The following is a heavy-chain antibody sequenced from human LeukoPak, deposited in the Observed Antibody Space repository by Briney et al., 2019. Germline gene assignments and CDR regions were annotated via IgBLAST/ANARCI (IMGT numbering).Heavy chain of an antibody. CDR2: IHYSGST. Sequence: ASETLSLTCTVSGGSISSGDYYWSWIRQPPGEGLEWIGFIHYSGSTQYNPSLMSRVIISIDTSKIQFSLELSSVTAADTAVYYCARSPVWPGGPVDVWGLGTKVTASS. J-gene: IGHJ3*01. CDR1: GGSISSGDYY. V-gene: IGHV4-30-4*01. CDR3: ARSPVWPGGPVDV. D-gene: IGHD3-10*01.